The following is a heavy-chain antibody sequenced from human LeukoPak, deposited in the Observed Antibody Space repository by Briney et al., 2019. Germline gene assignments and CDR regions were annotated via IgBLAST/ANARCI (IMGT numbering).Heavy chain of an antibody. CDR1: GYTFTSYY. V-gene: IGHV1-46*01. CDR2: INPSGGST. Sequence: ASVKVSCKASGYTFTSYYMHWVRQAPGQGLEWMGIINPSGGSTSYAQKFQGRVTMTRDMSTSTVYMELSSLRSEDTAVYYCARDLGVAAAGLHFDYWGQGTLVTVSS. J-gene: IGHJ4*02. D-gene: IGHD6-13*01. CDR3: ARDLGVAAAGLHFDY.